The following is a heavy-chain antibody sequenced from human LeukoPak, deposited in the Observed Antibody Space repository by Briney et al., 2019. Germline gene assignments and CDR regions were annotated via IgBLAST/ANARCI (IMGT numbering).Heavy chain of an antibody. CDR1: GFPFSAYD. Sequence: PGGSLRLSCATSGFPFSAYDMHWVRQAPGKGLEWVSALGSAGDTYYPGAVKGRFTISRDYATDSLYHQMNSLRAGDTAVYFCVRGALPGDNWYFDLWGRGTLVTVSS. V-gene: IGHV3-13*01. CDR2: LGSAGDT. CDR3: VRGALPGDNWYFDL. J-gene: IGHJ2*01.